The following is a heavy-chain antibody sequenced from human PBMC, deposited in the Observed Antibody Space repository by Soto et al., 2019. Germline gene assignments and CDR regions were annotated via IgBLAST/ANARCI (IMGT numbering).Heavy chain of an antibody. J-gene: IGHJ6*02. D-gene: IGHD4-17*01. CDR1: GFTFSNYG. V-gene: IGHV3-30*18. Sequence: QVQLVESGGGVVQPGRSLRLSCAASGFTFSNYGMHWVRQAPGKGLEWVAVISYDGSNKYYADSVKGRFTISRDNSKNTLYLQMTSLGAEDTAVYYCAKILQLGDYAFYYYGMDVWGQGTTVTVSS. CDR2: ISYDGSNK. CDR3: AKILQLGDYAFYYYGMDV.